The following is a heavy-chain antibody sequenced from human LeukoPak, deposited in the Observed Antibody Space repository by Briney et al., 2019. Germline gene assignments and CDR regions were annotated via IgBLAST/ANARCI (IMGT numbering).Heavy chain of an antibody. CDR2: INPNSGDT. CDR3: ARDYCSSTSCLFDY. V-gene: IGHV1-2*06. J-gene: IGHJ4*02. D-gene: IGHD2-2*01. CDR1: GYTFTGYH. Sequence: ASVKVSCKASGYTFTGYHMHWVRQAPGQGLVWMGRINPNSGDTNSAQNFQGRVAMTRDTSISTAYMELSRLRSDDTAVYYCARDYCSSTSCLFDYWGQGTLVTVSS.